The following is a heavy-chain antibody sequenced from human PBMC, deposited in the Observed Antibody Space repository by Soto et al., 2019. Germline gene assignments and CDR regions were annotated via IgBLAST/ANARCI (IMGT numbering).Heavy chain of an antibody. CDR2: FDPEHGET. V-gene: IGHV1-24*01. D-gene: IGHD4-17*01. J-gene: IGHJ4*02. Sequence: ASVKVSCKVSGYTLTELSMHWVRQAPGKGLEWMGGFDPEHGETIYAQKFQGRVTMTEDTSTDTAYMELSSLRSEDRAMYYCATPGPLKYDYGGRLDYWGQGTLVTVSS. CDR1: GYTLTELS. CDR3: ATPGPLKYDYGGRLDY.